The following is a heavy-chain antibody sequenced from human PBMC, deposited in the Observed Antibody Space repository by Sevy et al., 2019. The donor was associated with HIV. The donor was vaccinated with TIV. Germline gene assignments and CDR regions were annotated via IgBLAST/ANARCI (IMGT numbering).Heavy chain of an antibody. CDR3: AKAAEDGYDYDYYGMDV. J-gene: IGHJ6*02. CDR2: ISYDGSNK. Sequence: GGSLRLSCAASGFTFSSYGVHWVRQAPGKGLEWVAVISYDGSNKYYADSVKGRFTISRDNSKNTLYLQMNSLRAEDTAVYYCAKAAEDGYDYDYYGMDVWGQGTTVTVSS. CDR1: GFTFSSYG. V-gene: IGHV3-30*18. D-gene: IGHD5-12*01.